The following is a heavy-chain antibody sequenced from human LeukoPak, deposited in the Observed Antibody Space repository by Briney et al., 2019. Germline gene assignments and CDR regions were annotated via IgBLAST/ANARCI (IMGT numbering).Heavy chain of an antibody. CDR1: GCSFTSYW. CDR3: ARARYCSGGRCYFDY. J-gene: IGHJ4*02. Sequence: GESLQISCEGSGCSFTSYWIGWVRQMPGKGLEWMGIIYPGDSDTRYSPSFQGQVTISADKSISTAYLQWSSLKASDTAMYYCARARYCSGGRCYFDYWGQGTLVTVSS. V-gene: IGHV5-51*01. CDR2: IYPGDSDT. D-gene: IGHD2-15*01.